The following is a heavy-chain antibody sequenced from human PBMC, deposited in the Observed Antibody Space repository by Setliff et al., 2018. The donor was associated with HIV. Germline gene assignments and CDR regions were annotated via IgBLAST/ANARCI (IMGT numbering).Heavy chain of an antibody. J-gene: IGHJ4*02. CDR1: GASFIRSRYY. V-gene: IGHV4-61*09. CDR3: ARALAGGSGWNYFDL. CDR2: VYTTGSA. Sequence: PSETLSLTCTVSGASFIRSRYYWSWIRQPAGKGLEWIGHVYTTGSASYNPSLESRVTILEALSKNQFSLNLDSVTDADTAVYFCARALAGGSGWNYFDLWGPGTLVTVSS. D-gene: IGHD6-19*01.